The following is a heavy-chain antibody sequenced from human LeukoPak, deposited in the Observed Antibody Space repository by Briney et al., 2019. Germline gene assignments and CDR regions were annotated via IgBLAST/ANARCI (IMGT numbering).Heavy chain of an antibody. CDR1: GGSFSGYY. V-gene: IGHV4-34*01. D-gene: IGHD2-15*01. CDR3: ARGRPKGYCSGGSCLGGFDY. J-gene: IGHJ4*02. Sequence: SETLSLTCAVYGGSFSGYYWSWIRQPPGKGLEWIGEINHSGSTNYNPSLKSRVTISVDTSKNQFSLKLSSVTAADTAVYYCARGRPKGYCSGGSCLGGFDYWGQGTLVTVSS. CDR2: INHSGST.